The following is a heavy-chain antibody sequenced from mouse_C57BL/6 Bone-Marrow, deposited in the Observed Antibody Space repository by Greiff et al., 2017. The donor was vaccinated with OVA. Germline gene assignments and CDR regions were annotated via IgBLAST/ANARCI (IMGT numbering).Heavy chain of an antibody. CDR2: ISSGSSTI. CDR3: ALGSSFLYYAMDY. CDR1: GFTFSDYG. J-gene: IGHJ4*01. Sequence: EVKLQESGGGLVKPGGSLKLSCAASGFTFSDYGMHWVRQAPEKGLEWVAYISSGSSTIYYADTVKGRFTISRDNAKNTLFLQMTSLRSEDTAMYYCALGSSFLYYAMDYWGQGTSVTVSS. D-gene: IGHD1-1*01. V-gene: IGHV5-17*01.